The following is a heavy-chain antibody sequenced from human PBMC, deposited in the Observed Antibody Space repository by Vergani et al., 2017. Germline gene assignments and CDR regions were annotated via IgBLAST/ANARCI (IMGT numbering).Heavy chain of an antibody. CDR3: ARDGYGGNYYYYYYMDV. CDR1: GYTFTGYY. D-gene: IGHD5-12*01. J-gene: IGHJ6*03. V-gene: IGHV1-2*02. Sequence: QVQLVQSGAEVKKPGASVKVSCKASGYTFTGYYMHWVRQAPGQGLEWMGWINPNSGGTNYAQKFQGRVTITRDTSASTAYMELSSLRSEDTAVYYCARDGYGGNYYYYYYMDVWGKGTTVTVSS. CDR2: INPNSGGT.